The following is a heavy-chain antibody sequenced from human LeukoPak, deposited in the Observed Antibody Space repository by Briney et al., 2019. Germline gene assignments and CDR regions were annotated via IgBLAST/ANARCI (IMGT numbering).Heavy chain of an antibody. Sequence: PGGSLRLSCAASGFTFSSYWMSWVRQAPGKGLEWVANIKQDGSEKYYVDSVKGRFTISRDNSKNTLYLQMNSLRAEDTAVYYCAKGYYYDSSGYYRFDYWGQGTLVTVSS. D-gene: IGHD3-22*01. CDR2: IKQDGSEK. J-gene: IGHJ4*02. V-gene: IGHV3-7*01. CDR1: GFTFSSYW. CDR3: AKGYYYDSSGYYRFDY.